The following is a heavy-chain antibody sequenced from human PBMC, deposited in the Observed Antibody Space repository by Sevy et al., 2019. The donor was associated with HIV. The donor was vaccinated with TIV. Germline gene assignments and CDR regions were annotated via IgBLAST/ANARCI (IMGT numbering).Heavy chain of an antibody. CDR3: ARRSLRLGYCSRTSCYSAMDV. J-gene: IGHJ6*02. CDR2: IIPIFDTV. V-gene: IGHV1-69*05. D-gene: IGHD2-2*02. Sequence: SVKVSCKTSGGTFSSYAFTWVRQAPGQGLEWMGGIIPIFDTVDYVQKFQGRVTITTDESRSTAYMELGSLRSEDTAVYYCARRSLRLGYCSRTSCYSAMDVWGQGTTVTVSS. CDR1: GGTFSSYA.